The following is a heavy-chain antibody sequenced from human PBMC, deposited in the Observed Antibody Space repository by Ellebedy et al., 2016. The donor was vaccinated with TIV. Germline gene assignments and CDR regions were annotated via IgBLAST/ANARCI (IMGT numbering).Heavy chain of an antibody. CDR3: AKGPTVFGVLPAYFDF. Sequence: MPGGSLRLSCTVAGGSISNTNYYWGWIRQPPGKGLEWIGNIYYTGSTYSNPSLKSRVSISIDTPKNQFSVKLRSVTAADTAVYYCAKGPTVFGVLPAYFDFWGQGTLVTVSS. D-gene: IGHD3-3*01. J-gene: IGHJ4*02. V-gene: IGHV4-39*07. CDR2: IYYTGST. CDR1: GGSISNTNYY.